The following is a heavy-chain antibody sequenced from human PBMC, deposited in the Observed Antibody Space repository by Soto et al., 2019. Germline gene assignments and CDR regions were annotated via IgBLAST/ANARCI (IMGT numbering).Heavy chain of an antibody. CDR3: ARLRQQLVPIFDY. CDR2: IYYSGST. Sequence: QLQLQESGPGLVKPSETLSLTCTVSGGSISSSSYYWGWIRQPPGKGLEWIGSIYYSGSTYYNPPLKSRVTIPVDTSKNQFSLKLSSVTAAHTAVYYCARLRQQLVPIFDYWGQGTLVTVSS. V-gene: IGHV4-39*01. D-gene: IGHD6-13*01. CDR1: GGSISSSSYY. J-gene: IGHJ4*02.